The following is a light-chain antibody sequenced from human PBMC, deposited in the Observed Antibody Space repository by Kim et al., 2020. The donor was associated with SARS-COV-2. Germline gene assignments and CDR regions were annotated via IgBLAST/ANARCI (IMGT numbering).Light chain of an antibody. CDR2: EDT. J-gene: IGLJ2*01. V-gene: IGLV3-10*01. Sequence: SYELTQPPSVSVSPGRTARITCSGDALPKKFAYWYQQKSGQAPVLVIYEDTKRPSGIPERFSGSSVGRMATLTISGAQVDDEGDYYCYSTDISGNERVFGGGTQLTVL. CDR3: YSTDISGNERV. CDR1: ALPKKF.